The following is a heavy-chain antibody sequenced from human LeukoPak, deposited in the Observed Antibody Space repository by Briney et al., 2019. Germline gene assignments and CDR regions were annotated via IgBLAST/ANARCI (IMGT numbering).Heavy chain of an antibody. CDR2: IGADGRGR. D-gene: IGHD1-26*01. Sequence: GSLRLSCSAPWITLHHYVMEWGRQAPGEGLEWVSAIGADGRGRDYADSVRGRFTISRDNSNSILYLQMNSLTAEDTALYYCARTVGGTREYWGLGTPVTVSS. CDR3: ARTVGGTREY. J-gene: IGHJ4*02. V-gene: IGHV3-23*01. CDR1: WITLHHYV.